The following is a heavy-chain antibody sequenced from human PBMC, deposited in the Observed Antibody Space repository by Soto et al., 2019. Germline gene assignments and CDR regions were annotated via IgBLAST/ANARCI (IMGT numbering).Heavy chain of an antibody. CDR3: AKCGVVVAASFDY. J-gene: IGHJ4*02. CDR2: ISGSGGST. D-gene: IGHD2-15*01. Sequence: GGSLRLSCAASGFTFRSYYMIWVRQAPGKGLEWVSAISGSGGSTYYADSVKGRFTISRDNSKNTLYLQMNSLRAEDTAVYYCAKCGVVVAASFDYWGQGTLVTVSS. V-gene: IGHV3-23*01. CDR1: GFTFRSYY.